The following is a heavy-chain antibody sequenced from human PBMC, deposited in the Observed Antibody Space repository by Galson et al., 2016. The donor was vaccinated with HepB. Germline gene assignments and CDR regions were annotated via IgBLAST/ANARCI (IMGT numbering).Heavy chain of an antibody. CDR1: GFTFNDYG. Sequence: SLRLSCAASGFTFNDYGMTWVRQAPGKGLEVVSSISRSGDSRDYAHSVKGRFTISRDNSKNTLSLQMNSLRVEDTAVYYRVQGSTAPAAWGKGRTVTVSS. CDR2: ISRSGDSR. D-gene: IGHD1-26*01. CDR3: VQGSTAPAA. J-gene: IGHJ6*04. V-gene: IGHV3-23*01.